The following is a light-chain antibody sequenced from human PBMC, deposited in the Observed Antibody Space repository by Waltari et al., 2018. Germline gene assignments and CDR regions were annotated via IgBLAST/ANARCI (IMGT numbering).Light chain of an antibody. J-gene: IGLJ2*01. CDR1: SSAVGGYTY. V-gene: IGLV2-14*03. CDR2: DVS. CDR3: SSYISSDTLEL. Sequence: HSALTQPASVSGSPGQPITIPCTGTSSAVGGYTYVSWYQQHPGKAPKLMIYDVSNRPSGVSNRFSGSKSGNTASLTISGLQAEDEADYYCSSYISSDTLELFGGGTSLTVL.